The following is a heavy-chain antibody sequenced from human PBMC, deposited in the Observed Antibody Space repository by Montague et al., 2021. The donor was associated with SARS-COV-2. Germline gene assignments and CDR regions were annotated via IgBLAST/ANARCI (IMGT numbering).Heavy chain of an antibody. CDR1: GGSISSGSYY. CDR2: IHSSGST. D-gene: IGHD6-25*01. V-gene: IGHV4-39*01. CDR3: ARRLGGSGWLDY. J-gene: IGHJ4*02. Sequence: SETLSLTCTVAGGSISSGSYYWGWIRQPPGKGLEWIGNIHSSGSTYYKSRVTISVDTSKNQFSLKVTSVTVADTAVYYCARRLGGSGWLDYWGQGTLVTVSS.